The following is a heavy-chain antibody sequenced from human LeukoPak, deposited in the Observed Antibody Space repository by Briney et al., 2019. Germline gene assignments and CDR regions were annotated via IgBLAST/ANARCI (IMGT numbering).Heavy chain of an antibody. CDR1: GYTFTGYY. Sequence: GASVKVSCKASGYTFTGYYMHWVRQAPGQGLEWVGWINPNSGGTNYAQKFRGRVTMTRDTSISTAYMELSRLRSDDTAVYYCARARVPAAIGFDPWGQGTLVTVSS. V-gene: IGHV1-2*02. J-gene: IGHJ5*02. D-gene: IGHD2-2*01. CDR2: INPNSGGT. CDR3: ARARVPAAIGFDP.